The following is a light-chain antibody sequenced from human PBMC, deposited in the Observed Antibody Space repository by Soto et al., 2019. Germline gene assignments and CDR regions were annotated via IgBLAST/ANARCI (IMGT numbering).Light chain of an antibody. CDR1: QDMNVY. CDR2: GAS. CDR3: QQLSSFPPT. Sequence: DIQLTQSPSFLSASIGDRVTITCRASQDMNVYLVWYQQKPGKAPKLLIYGASTSPSGVPTRFSGSGSGTKYTLTITGLQTEDRETYCCQQLSSFPPTYGQGTKVEIK. V-gene: IGKV1-9*01. J-gene: IGKJ1*01.